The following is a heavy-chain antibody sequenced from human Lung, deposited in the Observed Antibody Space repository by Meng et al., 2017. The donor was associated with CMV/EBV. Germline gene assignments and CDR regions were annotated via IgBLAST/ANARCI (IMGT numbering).Heavy chain of an antibody. Sequence: GESLKISCAASGFTFSDAWISWVRQAPGKGLEWVGRVKSETDGGTRDYAAPVKDRFTISRDDSKNTVYLQMTNLKAEDTAIYYCTTDWRWGQGALVTVSS. V-gene: IGHV3-15*01. CDR1: GFTFSDAW. CDR2: VKSETDGGTR. CDR3: TTDWR. J-gene: IGHJ4*02.